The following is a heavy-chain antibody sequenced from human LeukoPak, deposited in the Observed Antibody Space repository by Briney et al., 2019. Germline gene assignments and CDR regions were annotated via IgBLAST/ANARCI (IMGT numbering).Heavy chain of an antibody. D-gene: IGHD1-14*01. CDR2: IYHSGGT. J-gene: IGHJ4*02. Sequence: SETLSLTCAVSGGSISSSTNWWSWVRQPPGKGLEWIGEIYHSGGTNYNPSLKSRITISVDKSQNQFSLKLSSVTAADTAVYYCARGNQDYWGQGTLVTVSS. CDR3: ARGNQDY. V-gene: IGHV4-4*02. CDR1: GGSISSSTNW.